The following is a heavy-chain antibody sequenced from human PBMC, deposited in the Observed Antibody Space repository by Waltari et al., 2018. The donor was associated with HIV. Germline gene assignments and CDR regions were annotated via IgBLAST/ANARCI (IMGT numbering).Heavy chain of an antibody. CDR3: ARVRPADQRYLDY. CDR2: IYHTGSA. Sequence: QVQLQESGPGLVRPSETLSLSCSVSGFSITTGYYWGWVRQPPGKGLELIGSIYHTGSAYYHPSLKSRVSISVDTSKNQFSLKVNSMTASDAAVYYCARVRPADQRYLDYWGQGTLVTVSS. J-gene: IGHJ4*02. V-gene: IGHV4-38-2*02. D-gene: IGHD6-25*01. CDR1: GFSITTGYY.